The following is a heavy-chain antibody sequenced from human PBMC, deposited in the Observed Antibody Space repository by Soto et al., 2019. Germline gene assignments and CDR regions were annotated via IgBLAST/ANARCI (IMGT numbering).Heavy chain of an antibody. CDR1: GGSITRGGSY. V-gene: IGHV4-31*03. J-gene: IGHJ5*01. Sequence: QVQLQESGPGLVKPSQTLSLTCTVSGGSITRGGSYWSWIRQHPEKGLEWIGYVAYSGGTYYKTSLKSRVTFLVDMSKNLLSLRLSPVTAADTAVYYCARAWLEYNWFDSWGQGNLVTVS. CDR3: ARAWLEYNWFDS. D-gene: IGHD5-12*01. CDR2: VAYSGGT.